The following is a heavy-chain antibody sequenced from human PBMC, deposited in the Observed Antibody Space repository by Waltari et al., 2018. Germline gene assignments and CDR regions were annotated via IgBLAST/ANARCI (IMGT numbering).Heavy chain of an antibody. Sequence: QVQLVQSGAEVKKPGSSVKVSCKASGGTFSSYAISWVRQAPGQVLEWIGRIIPIFGTANYAQQFQGRVTITADKSTSTAYMALSSLRSEDTAVYYCARKTDSTDYWGQGTLVTVSS. J-gene: IGHJ4*02. V-gene: IGHV1-69*08. CDR2: IIPIFGTA. CDR1: GGTFSSYA. CDR3: ARKTDSTDY. D-gene: IGHD4-17*01.